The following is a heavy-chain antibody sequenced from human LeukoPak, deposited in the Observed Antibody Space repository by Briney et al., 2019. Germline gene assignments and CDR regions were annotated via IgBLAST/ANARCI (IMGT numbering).Heavy chain of an antibody. J-gene: IGHJ4*02. CDR2: IKQDGSEK. Sequence: GGSLRLSCAASGFTFSSYWMSWVRQAPGKGLEWVANIKQDGSEKYYVDSVKGRFTISRDNAKNSLYLQMNSLRAEDTALYYCAKGTLGDYRAGPDYWGRGTLVTVSS. D-gene: IGHD4-17*01. CDR3: AKGTLGDYRAGPDY. CDR1: GFTFSSYW. V-gene: IGHV3-7*03.